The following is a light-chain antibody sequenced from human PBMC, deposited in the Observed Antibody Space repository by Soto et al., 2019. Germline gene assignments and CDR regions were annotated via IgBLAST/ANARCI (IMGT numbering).Light chain of an antibody. CDR2: AAS. CDR1: QSISTS. V-gene: IGKV1-39*01. J-gene: IGKJ2*01. CDR3: QQSYSTLLYT. Sequence: DLQMTQSPSSLSASVGDRVTITCRASQSISTSLNWYQHKPGKAPKLLIYAASSLQSGVPSRFSGSGSGTDFTLTISSLQPEDFATYYCQQSYSTLLYTFGQGTKLEIK.